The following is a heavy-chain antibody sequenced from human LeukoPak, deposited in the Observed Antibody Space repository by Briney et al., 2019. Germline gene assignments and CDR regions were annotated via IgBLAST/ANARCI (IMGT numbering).Heavy chain of an antibody. CDR1: GYTFTSYD. J-gene: IGHJ4*02. D-gene: IGHD4-23*01. Sequence: GASVKVSCKASGYTFTSYDINWVRQATGQGLEWMGWMNPNSGNTGYAQKFQGRVTITADESTSTAYMELSSLRSEDTAVYYCARVKVGDYGGKEVFDYWGQGTLVTVSS. CDR2: MNPNSGNT. CDR3: ARVKVGDYGGKEVFDY. V-gene: IGHV1-8*01.